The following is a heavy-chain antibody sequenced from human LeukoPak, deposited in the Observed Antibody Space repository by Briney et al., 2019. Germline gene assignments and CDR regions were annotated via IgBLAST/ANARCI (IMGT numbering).Heavy chain of an antibody. J-gene: IGHJ4*02. Sequence: GASVKVSCKASGYTFSNYAISWVRQASGQGLEWMGWFSAYNGNTNHTPKLQGRVTMTTDTSTSAAYMELRSLRSDDTAVYYCARAWGEDIAARPYYFDYWGQGSLDTVSS. D-gene: IGHD6-6*01. V-gene: IGHV1-18*01. CDR2: FSAYNGNT. CDR1: GYTFSNYA. CDR3: ARAWGEDIAARPYYFDY.